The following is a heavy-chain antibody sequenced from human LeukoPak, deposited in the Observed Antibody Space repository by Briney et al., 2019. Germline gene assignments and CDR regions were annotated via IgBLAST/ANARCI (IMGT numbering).Heavy chain of an antibody. CDR2: IIPIFGTA. D-gene: IGHD3-16*01. V-gene: IGHV1-69*01. J-gene: IGHJ3*02. CDR3: ALVTTFGPAGAFDI. Sequence: SVKVSCKASGGTFISYAISWVRQAAGQGLDWMGGIIPIFGTANYAQKFQGRVTITADESTSTAYMELSSLRSEDTAVYYCALVTTFGPAGAFDIWGQGTMVTVSS. CDR1: GGTFISYA.